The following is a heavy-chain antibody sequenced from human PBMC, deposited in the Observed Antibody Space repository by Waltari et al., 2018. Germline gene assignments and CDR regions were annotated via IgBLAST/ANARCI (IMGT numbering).Heavy chain of an antibody. CDR2: ISWNSDYR. V-gene: IGHV3-9*01. CDR3: TKAQYGYGGSYDWFDP. J-gene: IGHJ5*02. Sequence: EVYLVESGGALVQPGRSLRLSCAAAGFTFDDYAMHWVRQAPGKGLEWVSGISWNSDYRGYVDSVKGRFTISRDNGKNTVYLQMNSLRPEDTALYYCTKAQYGYGGSYDWFDPWGQGTLVTGSS. CDR1: GFTFDDYA. D-gene: IGHD1-26*01.